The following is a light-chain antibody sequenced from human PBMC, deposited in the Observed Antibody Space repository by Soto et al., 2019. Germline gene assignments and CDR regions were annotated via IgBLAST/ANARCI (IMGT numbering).Light chain of an antibody. J-gene: IGKJ1*01. CDR2: GAS. V-gene: IGKV1D-12*01. Sequence: DIQLTQSPSSVSASVGDSVTISCRASQGISTWIAWYQQKAGKAPKLLIYGASRLLNGVPSRFSGSGSGTYFTLTISSLQPEDFATYYCQQTDGFPRTFGQGTKVEIK. CDR1: QGISTW. CDR3: QQTDGFPRT.